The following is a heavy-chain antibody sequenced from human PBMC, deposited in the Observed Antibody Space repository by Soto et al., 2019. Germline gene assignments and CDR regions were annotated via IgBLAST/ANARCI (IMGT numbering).Heavy chain of an antibody. CDR3: ARYFGKSGGDCYRL. V-gene: IGHV1-18*01. CDR2: ISPYSGNT. D-gene: IGHD2-21*02. CDR1: GYTFTSYG. J-gene: IGHJ3*01. Sequence: ASVKVSCKASGYTFTSYGISWVRQAPGQGLEWMGWISPYSGNTNYAQKLQGRVTMTTDTSTSTAYMELRSLRSDDTAVYYCARYFGKSGGDCYRLWGQGTLVTVSS.